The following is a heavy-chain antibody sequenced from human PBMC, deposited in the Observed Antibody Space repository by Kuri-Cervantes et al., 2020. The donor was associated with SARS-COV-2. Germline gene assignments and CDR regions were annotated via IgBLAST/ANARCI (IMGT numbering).Heavy chain of an antibody. V-gene: IGHV3-33*06. D-gene: IGHD3-10*01. J-gene: IGHJ3*02. CDR1: GFTFNTYG. CDR3: VKDRDGDTGRVFDTFDK. CDR2: IWYDGTNK. Sequence: GGSLRLSYAASGFTFNTYGMHWVRQAPGKGLEWVAVIWYDGTNKYYEDSVKGRFIISRDNSKGTLYLQMNSLRAEDTAMYYCVKDRDGDTGRVFDTFDKWGQGTMVTVSS.